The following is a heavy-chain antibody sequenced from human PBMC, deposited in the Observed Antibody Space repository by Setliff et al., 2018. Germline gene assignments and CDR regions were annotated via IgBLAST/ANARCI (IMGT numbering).Heavy chain of an antibody. D-gene: IGHD3-22*01. Sequence: SVKVSCKASGYTFTSHYMHWVRQATGLGLEWMGTINPSSGRTSYAQQFQGRVTMTRDTSTSTVYMDMSSLRSEDTAVYYCARDVFPYHYEGAFDIWGQGTMVTVSS. CDR3: ARDVFPYHYEGAFDI. CDR1: GYTFTSHY. CDR2: INPSSGRT. J-gene: IGHJ3*02. V-gene: IGHV1-46*01.